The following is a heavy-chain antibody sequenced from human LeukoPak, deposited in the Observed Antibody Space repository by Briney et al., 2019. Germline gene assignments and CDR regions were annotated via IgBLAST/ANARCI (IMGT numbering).Heavy chain of an antibody. CDR1: GFTFSSYA. V-gene: IGHV3-15*01. Sequence: PGGSLRLSCAASGFTFSSYAMSWVRQAPGKGLEWVGRIRSKIDGETADYVAPVKGRFIISRDDSKNTLYLQMDGLKTEDTAVYYCTTERTWGQGTLVTVSS. CDR2: IRSKIDGETA. CDR3: TTERT. J-gene: IGHJ5*02.